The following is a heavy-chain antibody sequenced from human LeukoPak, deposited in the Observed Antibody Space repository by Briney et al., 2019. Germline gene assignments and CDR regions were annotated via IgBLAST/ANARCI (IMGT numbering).Heavy chain of an antibody. V-gene: IGHV4-34*01. CDR2: INHSGST. D-gene: IGHD3-9*01. CDR3: ATAGPYYDTLTGYSTTRGAFDI. Sequence: SETLSLTCAVYGGSFSGYYWSWIRQPPGKGLEWIGEINHSGSTNYNPSLKSRVTISVDTSKNQFSLKLSSVTAADTAVYYCATAGPYYDTLTGYSTTRGAFDIWGQGTMVTVSS. CDR1: GGSFSGYY. J-gene: IGHJ3*02.